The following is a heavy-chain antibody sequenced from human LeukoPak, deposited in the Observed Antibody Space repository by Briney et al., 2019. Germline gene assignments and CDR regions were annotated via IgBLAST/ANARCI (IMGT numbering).Heavy chain of an antibody. CDR1: GFSFEAYG. V-gene: IGHV3-9*01. CDR2: ITWNSDDI. D-gene: IGHD1-1*01. Sequence: HPGGSLRLSCAASGFSFEAYGMYWVRQAPGKGLEWVSGITWNSDDIAYADSVKGRFTISRDNAKNCLYLQMNSLTVEDTALYYCTRVTSWRTGFDYWGQGTLVTVSS. CDR3: TRVTSWRTGFDY. J-gene: IGHJ4*02.